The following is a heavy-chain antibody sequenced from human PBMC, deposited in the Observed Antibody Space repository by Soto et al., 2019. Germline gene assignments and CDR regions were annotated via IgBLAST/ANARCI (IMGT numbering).Heavy chain of an antibody. V-gene: IGHV3-48*03. D-gene: IGHD1-1*01. J-gene: IGHJ4*02. CDR3: EREGLLEAYDY. CDR2: ISSSGTAR. Sequence: GGSLRLSCAVSGITFSGYEMNWVRQAPGKGLEWISYISSSGTARYYADSVKGRFTISRDDAKNSLYLQMNNLRAEDTAVYYCEREGLLEAYDYWGQGPLVTVYS. CDR1: GITFSGYE.